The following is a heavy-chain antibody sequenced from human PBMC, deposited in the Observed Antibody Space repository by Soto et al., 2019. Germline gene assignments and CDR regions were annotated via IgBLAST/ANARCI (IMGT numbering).Heavy chain of an antibody. Sequence: GGSLRLSCAASGFTFSSYWMHWVRQAPGKGLVWVSRINSDGSSTSYADSVKGRFTISRDNAKNTLYLQMNSLRAEDTAVYYCANIPAAIGLMGMDVWGQGTTVTVS. J-gene: IGHJ6*02. D-gene: IGHD2-2*01. V-gene: IGHV3-74*01. CDR3: ANIPAAIGLMGMDV. CDR2: INSDGSST. CDR1: GFTFSSYW.